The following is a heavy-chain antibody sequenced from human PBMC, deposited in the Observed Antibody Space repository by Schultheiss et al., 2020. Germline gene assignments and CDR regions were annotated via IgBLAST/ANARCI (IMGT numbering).Heavy chain of an antibody. CDR3: AAGTGNWFDP. V-gene: IGHV1-46*01. CDR2: INPSGGST. CDR1: GYTFTRYY. Sequence: ASVTVSCKASGYTFTRYYMHWVRQAPGQGLEWMGIINPSGGSTSYAQKFQGRVTMTRDTSTSTVYMELSSLRSEDTAVYYCAAGTGNWFDPWGQGTLVTVSS. D-gene: IGHD6-13*01. J-gene: IGHJ5*02.